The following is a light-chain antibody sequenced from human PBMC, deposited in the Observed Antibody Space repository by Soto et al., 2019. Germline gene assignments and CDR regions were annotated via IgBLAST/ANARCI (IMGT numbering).Light chain of an antibody. CDR3: QQRSNWLFT. CDR2: DAS. V-gene: IGKV3-11*01. J-gene: IGKJ3*01. Sequence: EIVLTQSPATLTLSPGERATLSCRASQSVSSYLAWYQQKPGQAPRLLIYDASNRATGIPARFSGSGSGTDVTLPISSLEPEDVAVYYCQQRSNWLFTFGPGTKVDFK. CDR1: QSVSSY.